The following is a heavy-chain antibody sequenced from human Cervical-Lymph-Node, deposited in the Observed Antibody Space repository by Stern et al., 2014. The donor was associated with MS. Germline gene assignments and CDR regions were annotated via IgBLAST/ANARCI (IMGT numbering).Heavy chain of an antibody. CDR3: SRPNDSSGLFDQ. J-gene: IGHJ5*02. Sequence: QVQLVESGSELKKPGASVKVSCKASGYTFNNYAMNWVRQAPGQGLERMGRISPNNAGPDYAQGFPGRFVFSRDTPVRTANLQLTSLKAEDTALYYCSRPNDSSGLFDQWGQGTLVTVSS. CDR2: ISPNNAGP. V-gene: IGHV7-4-1*02. CDR1: GYTFNNYA. D-gene: IGHD6-19*01.